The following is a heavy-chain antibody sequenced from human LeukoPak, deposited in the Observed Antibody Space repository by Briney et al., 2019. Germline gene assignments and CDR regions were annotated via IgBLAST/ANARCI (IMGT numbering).Heavy chain of an antibody. V-gene: IGHV3-49*04. D-gene: IGHD1-7*01. Sequence: GGSLRLSCAASGFTFSDHSLDWVRQAPGQGLEWIGFIRSKTYGGTTEYAASVKGRFTISRDDSKFIAYLQMNSLRTDDTAVYYCTKTLGTTLIAVFDYWGQGTLVTVSS. CDR2: IRSKTYGGTT. CDR3: TKTLGTTLIAVFDY. CDR1: GFTFSDHS. J-gene: IGHJ4*02.